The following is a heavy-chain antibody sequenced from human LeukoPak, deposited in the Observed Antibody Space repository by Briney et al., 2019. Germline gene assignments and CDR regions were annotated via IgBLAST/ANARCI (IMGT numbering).Heavy chain of an antibody. CDR3: ARDQFGYSSNYGMDV. D-gene: IGHD6-13*01. Sequence: GGSLRLSCAASGFTFSSYAMHWVRQAPGKGLEWVAVISYDGSNKYYADSVKGRFTISRDNSKNTLYLQMNSLRAEDTAVYYCARDQFGYSSNYGMDVWGQGTTVTVSS. CDR2: ISYDGSNK. V-gene: IGHV3-30-3*01. J-gene: IGHJ6*02. CDR1: GFTFSSYA.